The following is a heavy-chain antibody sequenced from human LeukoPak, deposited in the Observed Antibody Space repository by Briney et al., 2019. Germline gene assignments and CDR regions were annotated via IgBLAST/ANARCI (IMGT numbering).Heavy chain of an antibody. J-gene: IGHJ4*02. D-gene: IGHD3-10*01. Sequence: GKSLRLSCAASGFTFSSYTMNWVRQAPGKGLEWVSSISSYSGSIYYADSLKGRFTISRDNAKNSLYLQMNSLRAEDTAVYYCARSGAPFDYWGQGTLVTVSS. CDR3: ARSGAPFDY. V-gene: IGHV3-21*01. CDR1: GFTFSSYT. CDR2: ISSYSGSI.